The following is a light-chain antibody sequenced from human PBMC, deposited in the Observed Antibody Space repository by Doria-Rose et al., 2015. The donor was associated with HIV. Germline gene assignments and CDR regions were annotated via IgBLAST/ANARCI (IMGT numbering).Light chain of an antibody. J-gene: IGKJ1*01. CDR2: GAS. CDR3: HQYDSSRT. Sequence: EIVLTQSPGTLSLSPGERATLSCRASQSVSANYLAWYQQRPGQSPRLLIYGASSRATDIPDRFSGSGSGTDFTLTISRLEPEDFAVYYCHQYDSSRTFGQGTKVEIK. V-gene: IGKV3-20*01. CDR1: QSVSANY.